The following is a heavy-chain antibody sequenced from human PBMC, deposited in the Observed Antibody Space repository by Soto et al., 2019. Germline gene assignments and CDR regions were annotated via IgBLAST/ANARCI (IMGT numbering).Heavy chain of an antibody. V-gene: IGHV1-2*02. CDR3: ARDLVKGGGSAGFDY. Sequence: GASVKVSCKASGYTFSNDGINWVRQAPGQGLEWMGWINPKSGGTMYPQKFQGRVTMTWDASISTAYMALTRLRSDDTAVYYCARDLVKGGGSAGFDYWGQGTLVTVSS. CDR1: GYTFSNDG. J-gene: IGHJ4*02. CDR2: INPKSGGT. D-gene: IGHD1-26*01.